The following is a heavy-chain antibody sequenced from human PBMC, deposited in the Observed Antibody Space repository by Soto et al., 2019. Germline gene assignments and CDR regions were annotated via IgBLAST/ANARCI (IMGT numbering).Heavy chain of an antibody. Sequence: LRLSCAASGFTFSSYGMHWVRQAPGKGLEWVAVISYDGSNKYYADSVKGRFTISRDNSKNTLYLQMNSLRAEDTAVYYCAKDLLDKFASIGTGCHRRGMDVWGQGTTVTVSS. CDR3: AKDLLDKFASIGTGCHRRGMDV. D-gene: IGHD2-2*01. V-gene: IGHV3-30*18. CDR2: ISYDGSNK. J-gene: IGHJ6*02. CDR1: GFTFSSYG.